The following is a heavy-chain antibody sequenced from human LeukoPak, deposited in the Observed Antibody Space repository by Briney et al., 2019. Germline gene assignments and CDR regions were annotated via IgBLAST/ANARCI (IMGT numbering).Heavy chain of an antibody. CDR3: ARANYDAFDI. CDR2: INHSGST. D-gene: IGHD1-7*01. CDR1: GGSFSGYY. Sequence: KPSETLSLTCAVYGGSFSGYYWSWIRQPPGKGLEWIGEINHSGSTNYNPSLKSRVTISVDTSKNQFSLKLSSVTAADTAVYYCARANYDAFDIWGQGTMVTVSS. V-gene: IGHV4-34*01. J-gene: IGHJ3*02.